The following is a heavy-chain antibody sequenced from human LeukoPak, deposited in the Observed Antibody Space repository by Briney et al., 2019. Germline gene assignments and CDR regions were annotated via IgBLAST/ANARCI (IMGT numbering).Heavy chain of an antibody. CDR3: ARVSYYPHDAFDI. Sequence: GRSLRLSCAASGFTFSSYGMHWVRQAPGKGLEWVAKIKQDGSEKYYVDSVKGRFTISRDNAKNSLYLQMNTLRAEDTALYYCARVSYYPHDAFDIWGQGTMVTVSS. V-gene: IGHV3-7*01. CDR1: GFTFSSYG. J-gene: IGHJ3*02. CDR2: IKQDGSEK. D-gene: IGHD2-8*01.